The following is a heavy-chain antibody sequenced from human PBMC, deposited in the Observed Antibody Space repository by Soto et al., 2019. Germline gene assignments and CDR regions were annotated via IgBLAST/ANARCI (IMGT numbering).Heavy chain of an antibody. J-gene: IGHJ6*02. CDR2: ITPVLGVT. CDR1: GSTFSSYT. D-gene: IGHD2-21*02. V-gene: IGHV1-69*02. Sequence: QVQLVQSGAEVKKPGSSVKVSCRASGSTFSSYTVSWVRQAPGQGLEWMGRITPVLGVTNYAQKLKGRVTITADKSKTTAYMELSSLRSGDTAIYYCVRRRYCGADCYSKYYYGMDVWGQGTTVTVSS. CDR3: VRRRYCGADCYSKYYYGMDV.